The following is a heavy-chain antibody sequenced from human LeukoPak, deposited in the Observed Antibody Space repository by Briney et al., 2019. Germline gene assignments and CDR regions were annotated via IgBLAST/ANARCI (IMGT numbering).Heavy chain of an antibody. Sequence: PSETLSLTCAVYGGSFSGYYWSWIRQPPGKGLGWIGEINHSGSTNYNPSLKSRVTISVDTSKNQFSLKLSSVTAADTAVYYCARTQWLAPRYFQHWGQGTLVTVSS. D-gene: IGHD6-19*01. J-gene: IGHJ1*01. CDR2: INHSGST. V-gene: IGHV4-34*01. CDR3: ARTQWLAPRYFQH. CDR1: GGSFSGYY.